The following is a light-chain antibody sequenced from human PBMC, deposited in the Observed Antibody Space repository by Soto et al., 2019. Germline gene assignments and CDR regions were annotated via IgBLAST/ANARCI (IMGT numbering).Light chain of an antibody. J-gene: IGKJ1*01. CDR3: QQYGYSFWT. V-gene: IGKV3-20*01. Sequence: EFVVTQSPGTLSLSQGEGATLSCRASHSVTSSYLACYQRKLGQAPRLLIYSSSIRATAIPDRFNGSGSGTDFTLTISRVEPEDSAVYYCQQYGYSFWTFGEGTKVDIK. CDR1: HSVTSSY. CDR2: SSS.